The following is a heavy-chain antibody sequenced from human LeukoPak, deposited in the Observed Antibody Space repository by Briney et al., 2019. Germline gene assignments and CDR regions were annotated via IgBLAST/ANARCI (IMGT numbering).Heavy chain of an antibody. Sequence: ASVKVSCKASRYTFTRYEINWVRQAPGQGLEWMGWMNPNTGNTAYAQNFQGRVIMTRNTSINTAYLELSSLRSEDTALYYCARSAGLGYYYYYMDVWGKGTTVTVSS. J-gene: IGHJ6*03. CDR3: ARSAGLGYYYYYMDV. D-gene: IGHD6-13*01. V-gene: IGHV1-8*01. CDR2: MNPNTGNT. CDR1: RYTFTRYE.